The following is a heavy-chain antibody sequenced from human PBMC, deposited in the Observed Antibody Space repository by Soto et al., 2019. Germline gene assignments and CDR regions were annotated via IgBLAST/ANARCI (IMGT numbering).Heavy chain of an antibody. Sequence: ASVKVSCKASGGTFSSYAISWVRQAPGHGLEWMGGIIPIFGTANYAQKFQGRVTITADESTSTAYMELSSLRSEDTAVYYCARDRSISPYYYYGMDVWGQGTMVTVSS. D-gene: IGHD3-10*01. CDR3: ARDRSISPYYYYGMDV. CDR1: GGTFSSYA. CDR2: IIPIFGTA. V-gene: IGHV1-69*13. J-gene: IGHJ6*02.